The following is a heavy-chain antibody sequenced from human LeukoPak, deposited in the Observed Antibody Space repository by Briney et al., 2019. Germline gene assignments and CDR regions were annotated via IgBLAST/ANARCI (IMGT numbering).Heavy chain of an antibody. CDR1: GYTFTSYG. J-gene: IGHJ4*02. D-gene: IGHD1-26*01. Sequence: ASVKVSCKASGYTFTSYGISWVRQAPGQGLEWMGWIIAYNGNTNYAQKPQGRVTMTTDTSTSTAYMELRSLRSDDTAVYYCARDWDYSGSYWERPPLDYWGQGTLVTVSS. CDR2: IIAYNGNT. CDR3: ARDWDYSGSYWERPPLDY. V-gene: IGHV1-18*01.